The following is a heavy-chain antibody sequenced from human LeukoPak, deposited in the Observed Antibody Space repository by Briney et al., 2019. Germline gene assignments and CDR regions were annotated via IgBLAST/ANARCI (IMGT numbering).Heavy chain of an antibody. Sequence: ASVKVSCKASGYTFTGYYMHWVRQAPGQGLEWMGWISAYNGNTNYAQKLQGRVTMTTDTSTSTAYMELRSLRSDDTAVYYCASTRLGCMDVWGKGTTVTVSS. CDR3: ASTRLGCMDV. V-gene: IGHV1-18*04. CDR2: ISAYNGNT. J-gene: IGHJ6*03. D-gene: IGHD7-27*01. CDR1: GYTFTGYY.